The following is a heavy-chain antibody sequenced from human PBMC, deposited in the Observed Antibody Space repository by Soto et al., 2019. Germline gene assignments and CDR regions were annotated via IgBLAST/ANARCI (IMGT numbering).Heavy chain of an antibody. J-gene: IGHJ6*02. D-gene: IGHD6-13*01. CDR1: GYTFTSYD. CDR3: ARPGVAAENETYYYSGMDV. CDR2: MNPNIGKA. V-gene: IGHV1-8*01. Sequence: ASVKVSCKASGYTFTSYDINWVRQATGQGLEWMGWMNPNIGKASYAQKFQGRVTITADESTSTAYMELSSLRSEDTAVYYCARPGVAAENETYYYSGMDVWGQGTTVTVSS.